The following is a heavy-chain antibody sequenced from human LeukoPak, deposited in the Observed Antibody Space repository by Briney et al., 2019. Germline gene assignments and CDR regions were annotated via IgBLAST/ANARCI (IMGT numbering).Heavy chain of an antibody. CDR3: ARAAGSWFDP. CDR1: GFTFSNYA. D-gene: IGHD2-15*01. CDR2: IPYDGSNK. Sequence: GGSLRLSCAASGFTFSNYAMHWVRQAPGKGLEWVAVIPYDGSNKYYADSVKGRFTISRDNSKNTVYLQMNSLRAEDTALYYCARAAGSWFDPWGQGTLVTVSS. V-gene: IGHV3-30*01. J-gene: IGHJ5*02.